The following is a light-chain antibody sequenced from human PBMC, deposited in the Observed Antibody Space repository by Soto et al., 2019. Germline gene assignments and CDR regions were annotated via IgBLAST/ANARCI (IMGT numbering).Light chain of an antibody. CDR1: QSISTS. V-gene: IGKV1-5*01. CDR3: QQYNSDSRT. J-gene: IGKJ1*01. CDR2: DAS. Sequence: DIQMTQSPSTLSASVGDRVTITCRASQSISTSLAWYQQKPGNAPKLLIFDASNLESGVPSRFSGSGSGTEFTLTIDSLQPDDFATYYCQQYNSDSRTFGQGTELDIK.